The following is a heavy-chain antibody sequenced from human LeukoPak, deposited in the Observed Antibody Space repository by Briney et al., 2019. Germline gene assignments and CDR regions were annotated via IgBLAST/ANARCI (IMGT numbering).Heavy chain of an antibody. Sequence: SQTLSLTCAVSGDXVSSNNAVWNWIRQSPSRGLEWLGRTYYRSKWYNDYAVSLTSRITVNPDTSRNQFSLQLTSVTPEDTAVYFCARGGGYSFDFWGQGTLVTVSS. CDR3: ARGGGYSFDF. CDR2: TYYRSKWYN. V-gene: IGHV6-1*01. CDR1: GDXVSSNNAV. J-gene: IGHJ4*02. D-gene: IGHD1-26*01.